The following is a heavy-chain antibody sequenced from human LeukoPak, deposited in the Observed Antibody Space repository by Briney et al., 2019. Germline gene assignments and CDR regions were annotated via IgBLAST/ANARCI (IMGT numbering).Heavy chain of an antibody. CDR1: GFTFSSYA. CDR3: AKDRPKYYYDSSALFTASRAFDI. D-gene: IGHD3-22*01. V-gene: IGHV3-23*01. J-gene: IGHJ3*02. Sequence: GGSLRLSCAASGFTFSSYAMSWVRQAPGKGLEWVSSISGSGGSTYYADSVKGRFTISRDNSKNTLYLQMNSLRAEDKAVYYCAKDRPKYYYDSSALFTASRAFDIWGQGTMVTVSS. CDR2: ISGSGGST.